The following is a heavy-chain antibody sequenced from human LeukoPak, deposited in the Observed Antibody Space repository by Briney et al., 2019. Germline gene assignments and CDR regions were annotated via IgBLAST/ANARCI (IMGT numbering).Heavy chain of an antibody. D-gene: IGHD3-22*01. J-gene: IGHJ3*02. CDR2: IYYSGST. CDR1: GGSINSYY. V-gene: IGHV4-59*01. Sequence: KSSETLSLTCTVSGGSINSYYWTWMRPPPGKGREWIGYIYYSGSTNYNPSLKSRVTISVDTSKNQFSPKLSAVTAADTAVYYCASARTMTVAFVAFDIWGQGTMVTVSS. CDR3: ASARTMTVAFVAFDI.